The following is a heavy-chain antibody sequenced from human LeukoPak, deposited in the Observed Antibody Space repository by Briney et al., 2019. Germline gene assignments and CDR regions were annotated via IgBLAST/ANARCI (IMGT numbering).Heavy chain of an antibody. J-gene: IGHJ5*02. CDR1: GGSISSGDYY. CDR2: IYYSGST. V-gene: IGHV4-30-4*08. CDR3: ARGAYDFWSGSRNWFDP. D-gene: IGHD3-3*01. Sequence: PSQTLSLTCTVSGGSISSGDYYWSWIRQPPGKGLEWIGYIYYSGSTNYNPSLKSRVTISVDTSKNQFSLKLSSVTAADTAVYYCARGAYDFWSGSRNWFDPWGQGTLVTVSS.